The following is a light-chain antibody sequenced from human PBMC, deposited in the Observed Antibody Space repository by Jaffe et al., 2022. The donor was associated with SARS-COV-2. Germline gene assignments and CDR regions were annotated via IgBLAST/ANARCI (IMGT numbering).Light chain of an antibody. CDR2: DVS. CDR3: NSYTSSSVV. J-gene: IGLJ2*01. Sequence: QSALTQPASVSGSPGQSITISCTGTSSDVGAYNYVSWYQQHPGKAPKLMIYDVSNRPSGVSNRFSGSKSGNTASLTISGLQAEDEADYYCNSYTSSSVVFGGGTKLTVL. CDR1: SSDVGAYNY. V-gene: IGLV2-14*03.